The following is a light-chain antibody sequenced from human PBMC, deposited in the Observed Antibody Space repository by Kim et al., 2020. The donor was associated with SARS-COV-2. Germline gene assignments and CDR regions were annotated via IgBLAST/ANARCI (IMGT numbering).Light chain of an antibody. Sequence: QSVLAQPPSASGTPGQRVTISCSGSSSNIGSNAVSWYQQLPGTAPKLLIYSDNQRPSGVPDRFSGSKSGTSASLAISGLQSEDEADYYWAVWDESLSGRVFGGGTKVTV. CDR3: AVWDESLSGRV. CDR2: SDN. J-gene: IGLJ3*02. V-gene: IGLV1-44*01. CDR1: SSNIGSNA.